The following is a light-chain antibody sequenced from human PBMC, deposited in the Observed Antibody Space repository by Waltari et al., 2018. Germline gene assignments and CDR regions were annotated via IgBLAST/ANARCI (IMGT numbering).Light chain of an antibody. CDR1: QTIFNS. CDR3: QQSYTLPYT. J-gene: IGKJ2*01. V-gene: IGKV1-39*01. Sequence: CRASQTIFNSLYGYQHKPGRAPILLLSDTSTLQSGVPSRFSGRGSGTEFTLTISRLQPEDFGTYYCQQSYTLPYTFGQGTKLDI. CDR2: DTS.